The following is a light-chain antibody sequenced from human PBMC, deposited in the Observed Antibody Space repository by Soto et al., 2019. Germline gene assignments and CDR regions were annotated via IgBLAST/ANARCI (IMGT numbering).Light chain of an antibody. CDR3: QQYNSYSPWT. V-gene: IGKV1-5*03. J-gene: IGKJ1*01. CDR1: QSISSW. Sequence: DIQMTQSPSTLSASVGDRVTITCRASQSISSWLAWYQQKPGKAPKLLIYKASSLESGVPSRFSGSGAGTEFTLTIISLQPDDFATDYCQQYNSYSPWTFGQGTKVEIK. CDR2: KAS.